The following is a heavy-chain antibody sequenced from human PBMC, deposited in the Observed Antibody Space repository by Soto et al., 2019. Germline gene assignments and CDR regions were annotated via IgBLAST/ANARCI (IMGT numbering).Heavy chain of an antibody. CDR2: SYWDDYK. Sequence: QITLKESGPTLVRPTQTLTLTCTFSGFSLSTTGVGVGWIRQPPGKALEWLALSYWDDYKRYRPSLKSMLTITQDTSKNEVLLTINIMDPVDTARYYCAQRLPHYSLGRERGTWFDPWGQGALVTVS. CDR1: GFSLSTTGVG. CDR3: AQRLPHYSLGRERGTWFDP. J-gene: IGHJ5*02. V-gene: IGHV2-5*02. D-gene: IGHD3-16*01.